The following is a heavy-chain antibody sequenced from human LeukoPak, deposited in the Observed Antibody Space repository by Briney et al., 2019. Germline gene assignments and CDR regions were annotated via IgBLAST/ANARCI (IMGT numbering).Heavy chain of an antibody. Sequence: PGGSLRLSCAASGFTFSSYWMHWVRQAPGKGLVWVSRINSDGSSTSYADSVKGRFTISRDNAKNTLYVQMNSLRAEDTAVYYCARGGGYSYGYLNYWGQGTLVTVSS. CDR3: ARGGGYSYGYLNY. J-gene: IGHJ4*02. CDR2: INSDGSST. V-gene: IGHV3-74*01. CDR1: GFTFSSYW. D-gene: IGHD5-18*01.